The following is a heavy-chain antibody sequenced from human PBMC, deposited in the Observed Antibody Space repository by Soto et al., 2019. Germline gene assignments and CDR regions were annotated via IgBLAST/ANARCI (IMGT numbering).Heavy chain of an antibody. CDR3: AKESSYDSSGYSDAFDI. V-gene: IGHV3-30*18. D-gene: IGHD3-22*01. Sequence: GGSLRLSSAASGFTFSSYCVHWVRQAPGKGLEWVAVISYDGSNKYYADSVKGRFTISRDNSKNTLYLQMNSLRAEDTAVYYCAKESSYDSSGYSDAFDIWGQGTMVTVSS. CDR1: GFTFSSYC. CDR2: ISYDGSNK. J-gene: IGHJ3*02.